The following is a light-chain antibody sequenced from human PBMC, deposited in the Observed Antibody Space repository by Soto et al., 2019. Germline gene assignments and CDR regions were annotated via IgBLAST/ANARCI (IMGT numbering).Light chain of an antibody. J-gene: IGKJ4*01. V-gene: IGKV1-39*01. CDR3: QQSDSIPPT. Sequence: DIQMTQSPSSLSASVGDRVTVICRASQSINRHLNWYQQEPGKAPKLLIYSASTLHSGVPSRFSGSGSGTEFTLTISRLQPDDFGTYYCQQSDSIPPTFGGGTKVEIK. CDR1: QSINRH. CDR2: SAS.